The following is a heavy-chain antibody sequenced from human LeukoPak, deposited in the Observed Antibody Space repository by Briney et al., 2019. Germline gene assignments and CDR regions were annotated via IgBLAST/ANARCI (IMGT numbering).Heavy chain of an antibody. D-gene: IGHD4-17*01. CDR1: GFTFSSYD. CDR2: IGTAGDT. J-gene: IGHJ4*02. V-gene: IGHV3-13*01. Sequence: GGSLRLSCAASGFTFSSYDMHWARQATGKGLEWVSAIGTAGDTYYPGSVKGRFTISRENAKNSLYLQMNSLRAGDTAVYYCARGVWMGYGDPYYFHYWGQGTLVTVSS. CDR3: ARGVWMGYGDPYYFHY.